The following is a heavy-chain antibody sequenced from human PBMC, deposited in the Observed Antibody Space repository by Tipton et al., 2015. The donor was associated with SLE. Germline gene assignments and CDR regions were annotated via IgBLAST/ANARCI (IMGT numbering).Heavy chain of an antibody. J-gene: IGHJ4*02. CDR3: ASGRGYYDSSGYYYRSYYFDY. CDR1: CGSFDSHY. Sequence: TLSLTCTVSCGSFDSHYLSWIRQPPGKGLEWIGYIYYSGSTHSNPSHKSRVTISVDTSKNQFSLNLSSVTAADTAVYYCASGRGYYDSSGYYYRSYYFDYWGQGTLVTVSS. CDR2: IYYSGST. V-gene: IGHV4-59*11. D-gene: IGHD3-22*01.